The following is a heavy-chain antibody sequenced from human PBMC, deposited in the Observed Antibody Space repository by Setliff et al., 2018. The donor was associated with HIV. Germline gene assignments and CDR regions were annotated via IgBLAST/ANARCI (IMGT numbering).Heavy chain of an antibody. Sequence: ASVKVSCKASGYNFTSNGISWVRQAPGQGLEWMGRISASKGNTKYTQDFQGRVTMTTDTSTSTVYMELRSLRSDDTAVYYCARSKTFYDFWGGYYTHGAFKIWGLGTMVTVSS. V-gene: IGHV1-18*01. CDR2: ISASKGNT. CDR3: ARSKTFYDFWGGYYTHGAFKI. J-gene: IGHJ3*02. CDR1: GYNFTSNG. D-gene: IGHD3-3*01.